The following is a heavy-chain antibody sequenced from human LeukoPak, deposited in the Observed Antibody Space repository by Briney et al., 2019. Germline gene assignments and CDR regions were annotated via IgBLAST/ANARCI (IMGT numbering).Heavy chain of an antibody. D-gene: IGHD4-23*01. CDR2: INHSGST. Sequence: SETLSLTCAVYGGSFSGYYWSWIRQPPGKGLEWIGEINHSGSTNYNPSLKSRVTISVDTSKNQFSLKLSSVTAADTAVYYCARLNDDYGGTFFDYWGQGTLVTVSS. V-gene: IGHV4-34*01. CDR3: ARLNDDYGGTFFDY. CDR1: GGSFSGYY. J-gene: IGHJ4*02.